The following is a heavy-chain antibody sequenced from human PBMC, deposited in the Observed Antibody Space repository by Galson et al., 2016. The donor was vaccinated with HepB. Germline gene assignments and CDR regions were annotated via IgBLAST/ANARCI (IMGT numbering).Heavy chain of an antibody. CDR2: ISFDGSYK. CDR1: GFTFSTYG. CDR3: AKERSNYDYYFDY. J-gene: IGHJ4*02. Sequence: SLRLSCAASGFTFSTYGMDWVRQAPGKGLEWVAVISFDGSYKYYADSVKGRFTISRDNSKNTLYLQMNSLRAEDTAVYYCAKERSNYDYYFDYWGQGTLVTVSS. D-gene: IGHD4-11*01. V-gene: IGHV3-30*18.